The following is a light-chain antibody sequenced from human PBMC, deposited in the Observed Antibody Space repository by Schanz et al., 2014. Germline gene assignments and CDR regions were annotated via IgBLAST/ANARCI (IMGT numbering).Light chain of an antibody. CDR2: DVS. Sequence: QSALTQPASVSGSPGQSITISCTGSSSDVGGYKFVSWYQQHPGKAPKLMIYDVSNRPSGVPDRFTGSKSGNTASLTISGLQAEDEADYYCSSYATSDTVTLFGGGTKLTVL. CDR1: SSDVGGYKF. V-gene: IGLV2-14*01. CDR3: SSYATSDTVTL. J-gene: IGLJ3*02.